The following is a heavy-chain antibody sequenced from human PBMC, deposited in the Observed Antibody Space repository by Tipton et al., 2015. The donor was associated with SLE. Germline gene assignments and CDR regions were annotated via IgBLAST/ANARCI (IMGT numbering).Heavy chain of an antibody. D-gene: IGHD7-27*01. CDR1: RGSISSTSYY. CDR3: ARDRLGIGIDY. V-gene: IGHV4-39*07. CDR2: IYYSGST. J-gene: IGHJ4*02. Sequence: TLSLTCTVSRGSISSTSYYWGWIRQPPGKGLEWIGSIYYSGSTNYNPSLKSRVTISVDTSKNQFSLKLSSVTAADTAVYYCARDRLGIGIDYWGQGTLVTVSS.